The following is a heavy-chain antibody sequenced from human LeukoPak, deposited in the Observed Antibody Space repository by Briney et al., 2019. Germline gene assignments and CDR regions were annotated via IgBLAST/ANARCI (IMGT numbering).Heavy chain of an antibody. Sequence: ASVKVSCKASGYTFTGYYMHWVRQAPGQGLEWMGWINPNSGGTNYAQKFQGWVTMTRDTSISTAYMELSSLRSEDTAVYYCARDTYHRVQLPGVFDVWGQGTMVTVSS. D-gene: IGHD6-6*01. J-gene: IGHJ3*01. CDR3: ARDTYHRVQLPGVFDV. V-gene: IGHV1-2*04. CDR1: GYTFTGYY. CDR2: INPNSGGT.